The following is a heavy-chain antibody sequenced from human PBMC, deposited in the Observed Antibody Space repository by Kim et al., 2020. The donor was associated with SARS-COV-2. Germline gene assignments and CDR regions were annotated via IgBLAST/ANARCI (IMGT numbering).Heavy chain of an antibody. Sequence: ASVKVSCKASGYTFTNNAISWVRQAPGQGLEGMGWINTDTGNPTYAQAFTRRFVVSVDTSVTTAYLQISSLEAEDTALYYCARVIWGTYRYTDYWGQGTLVTVAS. D-gene: IGHD3-16*02. CDR2: INTDTGNP. CDR3: ARVIWGTYRYTDY. V-gene: IGHV7-4-1*02. CDR1: GYTFTNNA. J-gene: IGHJ4*02.